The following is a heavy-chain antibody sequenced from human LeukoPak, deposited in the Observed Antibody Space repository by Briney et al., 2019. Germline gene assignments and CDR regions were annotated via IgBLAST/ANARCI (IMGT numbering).Heavy chain of an antibody. J-gene: IGHJ4*02. CDR1: GLTFNNFA. Sequence: GGSLRLSCAVSGLTFNNFAMSWVRQAPGKGLVWVSRINSDGSSTSYADSVKGRFTISRDNAKNTLYLQMNSLRAEDTAVYYCARGPTGDYDYWGQGTLVTVSS. CDR3: ARGPTGDYDY. CDR2: INSDGSST. V-gene: IGHV3-74*01. D-gene: IGHD7-27*01.